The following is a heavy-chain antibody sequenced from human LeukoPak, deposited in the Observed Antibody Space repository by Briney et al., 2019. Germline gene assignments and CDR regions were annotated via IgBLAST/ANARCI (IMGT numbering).Heavy chain of an antibody. CDR3: ARGRATPSRLFFDYYFMDV. CDR1: GGSLTGYS. J-gene: IGHJ6*03. V-gene: IGHV4-34*01. D-gene: IGHD2-15*01. Sequence: PWETVSLTCAVHGGSLTGYSWAWVRQSPGEGLEWIGEINHVDRTIYSPSLESRVSISLEASRNQFFLQLTSVAAADTAMYYCARGRATPSRLFFDYYFMDVWGPGTPVTVSS. CDR2: INHVDRT.